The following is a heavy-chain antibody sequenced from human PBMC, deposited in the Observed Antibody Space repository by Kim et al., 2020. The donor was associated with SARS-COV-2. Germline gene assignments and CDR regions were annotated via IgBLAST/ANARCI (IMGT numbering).Heavy chain of an antibody. CDR2: INHSGST. Sequence: SETLSLTCAVYGGSFSGYYWSWIRQPPGKGLEWIGEINHSGSTNYNPAFKSRVTISVDTSKNQSSLKLSSVTAAETAVYYCARGPGYSSSWYGPGGWFDPWGQGTLVTVSS. CDR3: ARGPGYSSSWYGPGGWFDP. V-gene: IGHV4-34*01. CDR1: GGSFSGYY. J-gene: IGHJ5*02. D-gene: IGHD6-13*01.